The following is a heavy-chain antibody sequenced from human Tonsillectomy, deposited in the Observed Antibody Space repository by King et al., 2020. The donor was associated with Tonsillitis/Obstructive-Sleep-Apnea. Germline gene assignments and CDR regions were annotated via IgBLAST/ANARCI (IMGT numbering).Heavy chain of an antibody. CDR3: ARGPSRYGGNYDY. Sequence: VQLVESGGGLVQPGRSLRLSCAASGFTFDDHAMHWVRQAPGKGLEWVSSISSSSSYIYYADSVKGRFTISRDNAKNSLYLQMNSLRAEDTAVYYCARGPSRYGGNYDYWGQGTLVTVSS. V-gene: IGHV3-21*01. CDR2: ISSSSSYI. CDR1: GFTFDDHA. J-gene: IGHJ4*02. D-gene: IGHD4-23*01.